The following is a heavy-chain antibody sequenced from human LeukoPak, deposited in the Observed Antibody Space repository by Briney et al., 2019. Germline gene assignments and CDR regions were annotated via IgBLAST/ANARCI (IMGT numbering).Heavy chain of an antibody. J-gene: IGHJ6*03. V-gene: IGHV4-38-2*02. D-gene: IGHD5-12*01. CDR1: GYSISSGYY. CDR3: ARKWLRYYMDV. CDR2: IYHSGST. Sequence: MSSETLSLTCTVSGYSISSGYYWGWIRQPPGKGLEWIGSIYHSGSTYYNPSLKSRVTISVDTSKNQFSLKLSSVTAADTAVYYCARKWLRYYMDVWGKGTTVTVSS.